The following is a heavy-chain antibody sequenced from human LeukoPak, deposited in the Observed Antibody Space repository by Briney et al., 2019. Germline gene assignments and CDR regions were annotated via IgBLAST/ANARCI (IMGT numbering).Heavy chain of an antibody. CDR3: ARAPKYSSSWYYFDY. CDR2: IYMSGST. Sequence: SETLSLTCTVSGGSISNYYWSWIRQSAGKGLEWIGRIYMSGSTNSNPSLRSRVTISVDTSKNQFSLKLSSVTAADTAVYYCARAPKYSSSWYYFDYWGQGTLVTVSS. D-gene: IGHD6-13*01. V-gene: IGHV4-4*07. CDR1: GGSISNYY. J-gene: IGHJ4*02.